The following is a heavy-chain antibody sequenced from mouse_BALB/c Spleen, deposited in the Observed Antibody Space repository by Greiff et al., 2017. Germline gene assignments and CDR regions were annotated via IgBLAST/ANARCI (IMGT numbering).Heavy chain of an antibody. D-gene: IGHD2-1*01. V-gene: IGHV3-2*02. J-gene: IGHJ4*01. Sequence: EVKLVESGPGLVKPSQSLSLTCTVTGYSITSDYAWNWIRQFPGNKLEWMGYISYSGSTSYNPSLKSRISITRDTSKNQFFLQLNSVTTEDTATYYCARLGYGNYDYAMDYWGQGTSVTVSS. CDR1: GYSITSDYA. CDR3: ARLGYGNYDYAMDY. CDR2: ISYSGST.